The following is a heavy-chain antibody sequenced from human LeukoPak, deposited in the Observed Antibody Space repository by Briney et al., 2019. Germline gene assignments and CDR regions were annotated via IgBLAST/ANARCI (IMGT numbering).Heavy chain of an antibody. Sequence: GGSLRLSCAASGFTFSSYSMNWVRQAPGKGLEWVSSISSSSSYIYYADSVKGRFTISRDNAKNSLYLQMNSLRAEDTAVYYCARVLPAAHGWETGESDYWGQGTLVTVSS. V-gene: IGHV3-21*01. CDR2: ISSSSSYI. J-gene: IGHJ4*02. D-gene: IGHD2-2*01. CDR3: ARVLPAAHGWETGESDY. CDR1: GFTFSSYS.